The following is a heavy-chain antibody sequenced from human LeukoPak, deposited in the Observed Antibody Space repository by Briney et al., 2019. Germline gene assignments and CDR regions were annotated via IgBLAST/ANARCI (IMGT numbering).Heavy chain of an antibody. J-gene: IGHJ4*02. CDR2: ISGSGGST. V-gene: IGHV3-23*01. CDR3: ARDSGGGYYGSKGYSSY. Sequence: GGSLRLSCAASGFTFSSYAMSWVHQAPGKGLEWVSAISGSGGSTYYADSVKGRFTISRDNSKNTLYLQMDSLRAEDTAVYHCARDSGGGYYGSKGYSSYWGQGTLVTVSS. CDR1: GFTFSSYA. D-gene: IGHD3-10*01.